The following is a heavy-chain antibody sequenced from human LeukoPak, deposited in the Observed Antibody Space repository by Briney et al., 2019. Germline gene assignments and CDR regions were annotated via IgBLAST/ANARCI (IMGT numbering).Heavy chain of an antibody. CDR1: GGTFSSYA. J-gene: IGHJ5*02. V-gene: IGHV1-69*13. CDR3: ARDRRGHYDFWSGSPRKGFDP. D-gene: IGHD3-3*01. CDR2: IIPIFGTA. Sequence: ASVKVSCKASGGTFSSYAISWVRQAPGQGLEWMGGIIPIFGTANYAQKFQGRVTITADESTSTAYMELSSLRSEDTAVYYCARDRRGHYDFWSGSPRKGFDPWGQGTLVTVSS.